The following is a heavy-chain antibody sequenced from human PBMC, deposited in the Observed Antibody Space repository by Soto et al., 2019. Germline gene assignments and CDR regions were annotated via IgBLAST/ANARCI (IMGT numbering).Heavy chain of an antibody. D-gene: IGHD2-2*01. CDR2: ISSSSSYI. CDR3: ARGPDLVVVPAAISFDY. J-gene: IGHJ4*02. V-gene: IGHV3-21*01. Sequence: EVQLVESGGGLVKPGGSLRLSCAASGFTFSSYSMNWVRQAPGKGLEWVSSISSSSSYIYYADSVKGRFTISRDNAKNSLYLQMNSLRAEDTAVYYCARGPDLVVVPAAISFDYWGQGTLVTVSS. CDR1: GFTFSSYS.